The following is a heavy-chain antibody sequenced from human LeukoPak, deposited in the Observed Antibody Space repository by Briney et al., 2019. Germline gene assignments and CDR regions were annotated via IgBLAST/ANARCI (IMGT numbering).Heavy chain of an antibody. J-gene: IGHJ3*02. Sequence: GGSLRLSCAASGFTFSSYAMSWVRQAPGKGLEWVSSISSSSSYIYYADSVKGRFTISRDNAKNSLYLQMNSLRAEDTAVYYCARELDSSGYPQAFDIWGQGTMVTVSS. D-gene: IGHD3-22*01. CDR2: ISSSSSYI. CDR1: GFTFSSYA. V-gene: IGHV3-21*01. CDR3: ARELDSSGYPQAFDI.